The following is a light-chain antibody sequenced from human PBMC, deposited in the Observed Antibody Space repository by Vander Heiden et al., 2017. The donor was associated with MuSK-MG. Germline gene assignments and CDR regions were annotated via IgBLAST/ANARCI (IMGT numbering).Light chain of an antibody. V-gene: IGKV1-9*01. CDR3: QQLNSYPLYT. CDR2: AAS. J-gene: IGKJ2*01. Sequence: DIHVTHSPSFLSASVGDRVTITCRASQGISSYLAEYQQKPGKDAKILIYAASTMQSRVASRFSGSGSGTEFTLTISSLQPEDFATYYCQQLNSYPLYTFGQGTKLEIK. CDR1: QGISSY.